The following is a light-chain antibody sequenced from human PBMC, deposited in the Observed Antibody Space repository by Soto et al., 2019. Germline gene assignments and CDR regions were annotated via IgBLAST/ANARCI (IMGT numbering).Light chain of an antibody. V-gene: IGLV2-14*01. CDR2: EVN. J-gene: IGLJ1*01. CDR3: ASFRSGTILV. Sequence: QSVLTQPAPLLGSPGQSVTISCTGPRRDIGDSNFIPWYQHSPGKAPSLLIYEVNNRPSGASKRFSGSKAGNTASLTISGLLYDDDSYYFCASFRSGTILVFGSGTKVTVL. CDR1: RRDIGDSNF.